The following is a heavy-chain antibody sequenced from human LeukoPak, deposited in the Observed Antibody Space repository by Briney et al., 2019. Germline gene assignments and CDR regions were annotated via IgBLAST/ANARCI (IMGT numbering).Heavy chain of an antibody. CDR3: ASDGSRYCSSTSCYREGYYYYYMDV. CDR1: GGSISSYY. J-gene: IGHJ6*03. CDR2: IYYSGST. V-gene: IGHV4-59*01. D-gene: IGHD2-2*01. Sequence: KPSETLSLTCTVSGGSISSYYWSWIRQPSGKGLEWIGYIYYSGSTNYNPSLKSRVTISVDTSKNQFSLKLSSVTAADTAVYYCASDGSRYCSSTSCYREGYYYYYMDVWGKGTTVTVSS.